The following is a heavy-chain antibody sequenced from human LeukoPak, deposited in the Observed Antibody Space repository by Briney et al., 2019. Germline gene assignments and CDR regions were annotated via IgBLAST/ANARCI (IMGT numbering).Heavy chain of an antibody. D-gene: IGHD6-6*01. CDR1: GDCVSSNSAA. Sequence: QTLSLTCAVSGDCVSSNSAAWIWIRQSPSRGLEWLGRTYYRSKWYNDYAVSVKSRITIRSCPSKNQFSLTLTFITLRREAVYYWLREAYSSSRFDYWGQGTLVTVSS. V-gene: IGHV6-1*01. CDR2: TYYRSKWYN. J-gene: IGHJ4*02. CDR3: LREAYSSSRFDY.